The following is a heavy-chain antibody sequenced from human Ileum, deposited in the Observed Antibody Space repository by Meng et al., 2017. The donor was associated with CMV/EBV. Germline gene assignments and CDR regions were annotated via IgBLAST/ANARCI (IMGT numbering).Heavy chain of an antibody. D-gene: IGHD3-10*01. CDR3: ARDSTYPSGLDY. CDR1: GGPNSSSFSD. J-gene: IGHJ4*02. Sequence: DSAPAPANPSATLSLTCTVSGGPNSSSFSDWGWIRQPPGKGLEWIGTISYSGTAFYNLSLKSRVAISIDTSKFQFSLKLSSVTATDTAVYYCARDSTYPSGLDYWGQGTLVTVSS. CDR2: ISYSGTA. V-gene: IGHV4-39*07.